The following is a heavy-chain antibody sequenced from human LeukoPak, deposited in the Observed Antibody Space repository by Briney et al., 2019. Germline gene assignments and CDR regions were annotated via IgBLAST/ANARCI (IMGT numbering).Heavy chain of an antibody. CDR3: ASPNYYDSSGYYYGGEVAFDY. CDR2: INPSSGGT. V-gene: IGHV1-2*02. D-gene: IGHD3-22*01. CDR1: GYTFTGYY. J-gene: IGHJ4*02. Sequence: GASVKVSCKASGYTFTGYYMHWVRQAPGQGLEWMGWINPSSGGTNYAQKFQGRVTMTRDTSISTAYMELSRLRSDDTAVYYCASPNYYDSSGYYYGGEVAFDYWGQGTLVTVSS.